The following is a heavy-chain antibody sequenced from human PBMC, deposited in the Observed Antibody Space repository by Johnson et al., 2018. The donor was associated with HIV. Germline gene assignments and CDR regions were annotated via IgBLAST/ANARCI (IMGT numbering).Heavy chain of an antibody. V-gene: IGHV3-30*03. Sequence: VQLVESGGGVVQPGRSLRLSCAASGFTFSTYGMHWVRQAPGKGLEWVAIVSYDGSKKYYPDSVKGRFTISRDNSKNTLYLQMDSLRVEDTAVYYCARVYSSSSAHAFDIWGQGTMVTVSS. CDR2: VSYDGSKK. CDR1: GFTFSTYG. CDR3: ARVYSSSSAHAFDI. J-gene: IGHJ3*02. D-gene: IGHD6-6*01.